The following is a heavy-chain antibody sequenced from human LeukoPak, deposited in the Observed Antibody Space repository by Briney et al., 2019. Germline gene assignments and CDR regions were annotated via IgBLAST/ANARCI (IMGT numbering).Heavy chain of an antibody. CDR3: ARGGPFTAMVTKDLDY. V-gene: IGHV1-8*03. D-gene: IGHD5-18*01. CDR2: MNPNSGNT. J-gene: IGHJ4*02. Sequence: VASVKVSCKASGYTFTSYDINWVRQATGQGLEWMGWMNPNSGNTGYAQKFQGRVTITRNTSISTAYMELSSLRSEDTAVYYCARGGPFTAMVTKDLDYWGQGTLVTVSS. CDR1: GYTFTSYD.